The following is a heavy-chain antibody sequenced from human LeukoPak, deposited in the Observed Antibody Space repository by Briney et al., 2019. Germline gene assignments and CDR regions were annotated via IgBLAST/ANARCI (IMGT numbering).Heavy chain of an antibody. CDR3: AREGRGTDAFDI. J-gene: IGHJ3*02. Sequence: GGSLRLSCVASGLIVISNYMTWVRQAPGKGLEWVSIIYSAGSIDYADSVKGRFTISSDNSKNTVYLQMNNVTGADTAVYYCAREGRGTDAFDIWGQGTIVTVSS. D-gene: IGHD3-16*01. V-gene: IGHV3-66*01. CDR1: GLIVISNY. CDR2: IYSAGSI.